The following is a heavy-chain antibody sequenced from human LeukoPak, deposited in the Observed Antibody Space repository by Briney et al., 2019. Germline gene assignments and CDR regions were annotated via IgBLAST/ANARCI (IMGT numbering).Heavy chain of an antibody. J-gene: IGHJ6*02. CDR3: ARFGVIEKLSYGMDV. CDR1: GFTFSSYA. CDR2: ISGSGGST. D-gene: IGHD3-3*01. Sequence: QPGGSLRLSCAASGFTFSSYAMSWLRQAPGKGLEWVSAISGSGGSTYYADSVKGRFTISRANSKNTLYLQMNSLRAEDTAVYYCARFGVIEKLSYGMDVWGQGTTVTVSS. V-gene: IGHV3-23*01.